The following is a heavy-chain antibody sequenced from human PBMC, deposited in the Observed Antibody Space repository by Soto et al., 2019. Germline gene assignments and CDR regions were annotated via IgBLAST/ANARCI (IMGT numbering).Heavy chain of an antibody. CDR2: INSDGSST. CDR1: GFTFSTYW. CDR3: ARISSGGSCPIDY. D-gene: IGHD2-15*01. Sequence: GGSLRLSCAASGFTFSTYWMHWVRQAPGKGLVWVSRINSDGSSTIYADSVKGRFTISRDNAKNTLYLQMNSLRAEDTAVYYCARISSGGSCPIDYWGQGTLVTVS. V-gene: IGHV3-74*01. J-gene: IGHJ4*02.